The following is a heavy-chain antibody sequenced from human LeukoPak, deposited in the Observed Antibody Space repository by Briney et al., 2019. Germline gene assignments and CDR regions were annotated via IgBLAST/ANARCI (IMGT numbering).Heavy chain of an antibody. CDR2: IYYSGST. CDR1: GGSISSYY. Sequence: PSETLSLTCTVSGGSISSYYWSWMRQPPGKGLEWIGYIYYSGSTNYNPSLKSRVTISVDTSKNQFSLKLSSVTAADTAVYYCARYLPAFDIWGQGTMVTVSS. J-gene: IGHJ3*02. V-gene: IGHV4-59*01. CDR3: ARYLPAFDI.